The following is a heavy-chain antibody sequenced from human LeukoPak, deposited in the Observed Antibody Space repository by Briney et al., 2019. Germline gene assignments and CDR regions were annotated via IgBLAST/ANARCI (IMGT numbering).Heavy chain of an antibody. D-gene: IGHD3-3*01. J-gene: IGHJ4*02. CDR3: AREIFWSGYYSNLHFDY. CDR2: ISSSSSTI. Sequence: GGSLRLSCAASGFTFSSYSMNWVRQAPGKGLEWVSYISSSSSTIYYADSVKGRFTISRDNAKNSLYLQMNSLRAEDTAVYYCAREIFWSGYYSNLHFDYWGQGTLVTVSS. CDR1: GFTFSSYS. V-gene: IGHV3-48*04.